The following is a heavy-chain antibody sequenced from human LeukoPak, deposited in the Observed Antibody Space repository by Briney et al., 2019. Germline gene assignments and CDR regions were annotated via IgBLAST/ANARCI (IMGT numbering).Heavy chain of an antibody. J-gene: IGHJ4*02. CDR2: ISSSSSYI. D-gene: IGHD2-15*01. CDR1: GFTFSSYS. CDR3: ARIAATIEDY. Sequence: AGGSLRLSCAASGFTFSSYSMNWVRQAPGKGLEWVSSISSSSSYIYYADSVKGRFTISRDNAKNSLYLQMNSLRAEDTAVYYCARIAATIEDYWGQGTLVTVSS. V-gene: IGHV3-21*01.